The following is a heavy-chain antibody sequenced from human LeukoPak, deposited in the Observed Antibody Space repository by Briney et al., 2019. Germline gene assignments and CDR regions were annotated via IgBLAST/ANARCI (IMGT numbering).Heavy chain of an antibody. CDR3: AGPSASGNFDY. Sequence: GASVKVSCKASGYTFTSYYMHWVRQAPGQGLEWMGIINPSGGSTSYAQKFQGRVTMTRDTSTSTVYMELSSLRSEDTAVYYCAGPSASGNFDYWGQGTLVTVSS. J-gene: IGHJ4*02. CDR1: GYTFTSYY. CDR2: INPSGGST. V-gene: IGHV1-46*01.